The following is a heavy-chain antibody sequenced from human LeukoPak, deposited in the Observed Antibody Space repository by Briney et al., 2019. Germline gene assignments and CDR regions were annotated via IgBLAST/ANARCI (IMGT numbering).Heavy chain of an antibody. CDR1: GGSFSGYY. J-gene: IGHJ6*03. V-gene: IGHV4-34*01. Sequence: SETMSLTCAVYGGSFSGYYWSWIRQPPGKGLEWIGEINHSGSTNYNPSLKSRVTISVDTSKNQFSLKLSSVTAADTAVYYCARLPFLKYYYYYMDVWGKGTTVTVSS. CDR3: ARLPFLKYYYYYMDV. CDR2: INHSGST.